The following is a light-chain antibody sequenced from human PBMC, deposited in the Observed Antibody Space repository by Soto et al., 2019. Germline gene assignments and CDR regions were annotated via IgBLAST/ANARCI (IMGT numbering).Light chain of an antibody. CDR3: QQLNTYPWT. CDR1: QDIGTY. Sequence: DIQLTQSPSFLSASVGDTVTISCRASQDIGTYLAWSQQKPGKDPKLLISAAFNLQSGVPSRFSGSGAGTERTLTLSSLQPEDFATYHCQQLNTYPWTVGQGTKVDIK. J-gene: IGKJ1*01. V-gene: IGKV1-9*01. CDR2: AAF.